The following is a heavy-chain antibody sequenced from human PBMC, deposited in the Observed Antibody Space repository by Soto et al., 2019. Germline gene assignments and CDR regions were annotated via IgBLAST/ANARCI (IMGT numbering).Heavy chain of an antibody. Sequence: EVQLVESGGGLVKPGGSLRLSCAASGFSISNAWMHWVRQAPGKGLEWVGRVKSKADGGTADYAAPVKGRFTISRDDSKNTQYLQRNSLKREDTAVYYCNTYPDFWGGHTPLWGQGTLVTVSS. CDR3: NTYPDFWGGHTPL. D-gene: IGHD3-3*01. J-gene: IGHJ4*02. V-gene: IGHV3-15*07. CDR1: GFSISNAW. CDR2: VKSKADGGTA.